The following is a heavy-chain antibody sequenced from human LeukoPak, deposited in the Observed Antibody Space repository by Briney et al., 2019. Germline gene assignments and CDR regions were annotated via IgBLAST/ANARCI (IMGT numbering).Heavy chain of an antibody. V-gene: IGHV4-59*08. J-gene: IGHJ5*02. Sequence: SETLSLTCTVSGDSISNYYWKWIRQPPGKGLEWVGHISYSGGTKYNPSLQSRVTISIDTSKNQFSLNLSSVTAADTAVYYCARRVIMSAAGVPDTWLDPWGQGILVTVSS. CDR1: GDSISNYY. D-gene: IGHD2-8*01. CDR3: ARRVIMSAAGVPDTWLDP. CDR2: ISYSGGT.